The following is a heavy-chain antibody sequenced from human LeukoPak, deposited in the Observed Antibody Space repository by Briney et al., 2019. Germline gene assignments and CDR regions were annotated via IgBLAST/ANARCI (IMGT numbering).Heavy chain of an antibody. Sequence: GASVKVSCKASGYTFTGYRIHWVRQAPGQGLEWMGWINPNSGGTNYAQKFQGRVTMTRDTSISTAYMDLSRLRSDDTAVYYCASLTTMTMFDYWGQGTLVTVSS. CDR2: INPNSGGT. CDR3: ASLTTMTMFDY. D-gene: IGHD4-17*01. J-gene: IGHJ4*02. V-gene: IGHV1-2*02. CDR1: GYTFTGYR.